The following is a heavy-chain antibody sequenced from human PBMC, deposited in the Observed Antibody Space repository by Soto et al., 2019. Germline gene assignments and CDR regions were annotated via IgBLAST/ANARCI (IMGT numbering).Heavy chain of an antibody. CDR2: IWYDGSNK. CDR1: GFTFSSYG. Sequence: PGGSLRLSCAASGFTFSSYGMHWVRQAPGKGLEWVAVIWYDGSNKYYADSVKGRFTISRDNSKNTLYLQMNSLRAEDTAVYYCARDAHCSSTSCYVSWGDYWGQGTLVTVSS. CDR3: ARDAHCSSTSCYVSWGDY. V-gene: IGHV3-33*08. J-gene: IGHJ4*02. D-gene: IGHD2-2*01.